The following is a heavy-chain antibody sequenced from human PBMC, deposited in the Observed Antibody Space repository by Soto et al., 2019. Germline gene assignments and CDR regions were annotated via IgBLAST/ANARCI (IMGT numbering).Heavy chain of an antibody. J-gene: IGHJ4*02. CDR1: GGSISSYY. V-gene: IGHV4-59*01. CDR2: IYYSGST. D-gene: IGHD5-18*01. Sequence: SETLSLTCTVSGGSISSYYWSWIRQPPGKGLEWIGYIYYSGSTNYNPSLKSRVTISVDTSKNQFSLKLSSVTAADTAVYYCARVDTATYYFDYWGQGTLVTVYS. CDR3: ARVDTATYYFDY.